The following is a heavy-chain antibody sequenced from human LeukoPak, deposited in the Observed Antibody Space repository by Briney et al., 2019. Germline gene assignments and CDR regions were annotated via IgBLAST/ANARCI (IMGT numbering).Heavy chain of an antibody. J-gene: IGHJ3*02. Sequence: QPGGSLRLSCAASVFTFSSYGMSWVRQAPGKGLEWVSGITTSGGTTYCADSVKGRFPISRDNYKNTLYLQMNSLRADDTAAYYCAKDPPTVMANAFHIWGQGTMVTVSS. CDR2: ITTSGGTT. D-gene: IGHD5-18*01. CDR3: AKDPPTVMANAFHI. V-gene: IGHV3-23*01. CDR1: VFTFSSYG.